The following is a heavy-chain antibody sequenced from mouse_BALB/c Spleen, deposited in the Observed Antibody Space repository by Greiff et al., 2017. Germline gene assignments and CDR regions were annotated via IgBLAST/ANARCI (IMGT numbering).Heavy chain of an antibody. D-gene: IGHD1-1*02. J-gene: IGHJ2*01. CDR1: GYTFTSYY. V-gene: IGHV1S81*02. Sequence: VQLQQSGAELVKPGASVKLSCKASGYTFTSYYMYWVKQRPGQGLEWIGEINPSNGGTNFNEKFKSKATLTVDKSSSTAYMQLSSLTSEDSAVYYCTRRWPFYYFDYWGQGTTLTVSS. CDR2: INPSNGGT. CDR3: TRRWPFYYFDY.